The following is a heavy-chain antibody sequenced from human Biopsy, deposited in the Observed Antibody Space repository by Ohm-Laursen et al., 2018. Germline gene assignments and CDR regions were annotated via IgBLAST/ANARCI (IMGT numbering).Heavy chain of an antibody. D-gene: IGHD7-27*01. J-gene: IGHJ4*02. Sequence: SLVKVSCKASGGTFTNYAISWVRQAPGQGLEWMGGIIPIFGTANYAQKFQGRVTITADESTSTAYMELSSLRSDDTAVYYCARLTGDPYYWGQGILVTVSS. CDR3: ARLTGDPYY. CDR1: GGTFTNYA. V-gene: IGHV1-69*01. CDR2: IIPIFGTA.